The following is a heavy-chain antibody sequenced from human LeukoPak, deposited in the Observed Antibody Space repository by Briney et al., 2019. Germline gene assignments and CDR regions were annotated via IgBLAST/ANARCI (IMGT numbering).Heavy chain of an antibody. CDR2: IYYSGST. Sequence: SETLSLTCTVSGGSISSYYWSWIRQPPGKGLEWIGYIYYSGSTNYNPSLKSRVTISVDTSKNQFSLKLSSVTAADTAVYYWASHYDSSGYDAFDIWGQGTMVTVSS. CDR3: ASHYDSSGYDAFDI. J-gene: IGHJ3*02. V-gene: IGHV4-59*01. D-gene: IGHD3-22*01. CDR1: GGSISSYY.